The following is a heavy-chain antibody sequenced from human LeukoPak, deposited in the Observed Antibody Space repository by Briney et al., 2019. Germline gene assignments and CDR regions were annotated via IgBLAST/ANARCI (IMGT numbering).Heavy chain of an antibody. CDR1: GFTFSSYA. Sequence: GGSLRLSCAASGFTFSSYAMHWVRQAPGKGVEWVAVISYDGSNKYYADSVKGRFTISRDNSKNTLYLQMNSLRAEDTAVYYCAREEPRYGDSYSPDAFDIWGQGTMVTVSS. J-gene: IGHJ3*02. CDR2: ISYDGSNK. D-gene: IGHD4-17*01. CDR3: AREEPRYGDSYSPDAFDI. V-gene: IGHV3-30-3*01.